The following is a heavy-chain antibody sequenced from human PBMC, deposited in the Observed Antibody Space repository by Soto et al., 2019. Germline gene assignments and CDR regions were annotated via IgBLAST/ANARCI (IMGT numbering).Heavy chain of an antibody. CDR2: ISAYNGNT. CDR3: ARDPGSYCSGGSCFINWFDP. J-gene: IGHJ5*02. CDR1: GYTFTSCG. V-gene: IGHV1-18*01. Sequence: ASVKVYFKASGYTFTSCGIILVRQEHGQGLEWTGWISAYNGNTNYAQKLQGRVTMTTDTSTSTAYMELRSLRSDDTAVYYCARDPGSYCSGGSCFINWFDPWGQGTLVTVSS. D-gene: IGHD2-15*01.